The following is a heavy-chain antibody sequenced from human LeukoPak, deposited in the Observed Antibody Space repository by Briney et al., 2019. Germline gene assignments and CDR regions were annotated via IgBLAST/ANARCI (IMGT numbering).Heavy chain of an antibody. CDR1: GGSISSGDYY. D-gene: IGHD4-23*01. Sequence: SQTLSLTCTVSGGSISSGDYYWSWIRQPPGKGLEWIGYIYYSGSTYYNPSLKSRVTISVDRSKNQFSLKLSSVTAADTAVYYYARGSDYGGNTHAFDIWGQGTMVTVSS. V-gene: IGHV4-30-4*01. CDR3: ARGSDYGGNTHAFDI. J-gene: IGHJ3*02. CDR2: IYYSGST.